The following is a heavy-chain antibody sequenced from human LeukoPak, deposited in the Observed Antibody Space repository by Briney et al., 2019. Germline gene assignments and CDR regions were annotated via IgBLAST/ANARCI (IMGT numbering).Heavy chain of an antibody. D-gene: IGHD1-1*01. CDR3: AKSPKTGFLFDY. CDR1: GFTVSSNY. V-gene: IGHV3-66*01. Sequence: HPGGSLRLSCAASGFTVSSNYMSWVRQAPGKGLEWVSVIYGGVNTVYADSVQGRFTISRDNSKNTLYLQKSSLRAEDTAVYYCAKSPKTGFLFDYWGKGTLVTVSS. J-gene: IGHJ4*02. CDR2: IYGGVNT.